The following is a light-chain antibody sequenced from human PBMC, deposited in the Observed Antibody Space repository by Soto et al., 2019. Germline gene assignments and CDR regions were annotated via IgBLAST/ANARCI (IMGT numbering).Light chain of an antibody. J-gene: IGKJ3*01. CDR2: GAS. CDR3: QQYSSSPPEFT. V-gene: IGKV3-20*01. CDR1: QSVTNNF. Sequence: IVLTQSPGTLSLSPGERATLSCGASQSVTNNFLAWYQQKPGQAPRLLIYGASSRATGVPDRFSGSGSGTDFTLTISRLEPEDFAVYYCQQYSSSPPEFTFGPGTKVDSK.